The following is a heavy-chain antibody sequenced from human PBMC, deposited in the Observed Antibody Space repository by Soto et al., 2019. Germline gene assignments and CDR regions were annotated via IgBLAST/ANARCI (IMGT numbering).Heavy chain of an antibody. CDR2: IYPGDSDT. Sequence: GESLKISCKGSGYSFTSYWIGWVRQMPGKGLEWMGIIYPGDSDTRYSPSFQGQVTISADKSISTAYLQWSSLKASDTAMYYCARLGQYMAAAGIGVSDWFDPWGQGTLVTVS. CDR1: GYSFTSYW. V-gene: IGHV5-51*01. CDR3: ARLGQYMAAAGIGVSDWFDP. D-gene: IGHD6-13*01. J-gene: IGHJ5*02.